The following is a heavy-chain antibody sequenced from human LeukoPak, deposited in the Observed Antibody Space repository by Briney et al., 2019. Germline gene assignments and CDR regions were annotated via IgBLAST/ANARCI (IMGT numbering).Heavy chain of an antibody. CDR1: GGSFSGYY. J-gene: IGHJ6*02. CDR3: ARGRNCIAAAGRYYYGMDV. Sequence: SETLSLTCAVYGGSFSGYYWSWIRQPPGKGLEWIGEINHSGSTNYNPSLKSRVTISVDTSKNQFSLKLSFVTAADTAVYYCARGRNCIAAAGRYYYGMDVWGQGTTVTVSS. D-gene: IGHD6-13*01. CDR2: INHSGST. V-gene: IGHV4-34*01.